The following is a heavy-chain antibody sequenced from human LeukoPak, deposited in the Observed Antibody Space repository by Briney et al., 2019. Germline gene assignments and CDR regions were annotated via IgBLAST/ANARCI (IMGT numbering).Heavy chain of an antibody. CDR2: ISYDGSNK. Sequence: GGSLRLSCAASGFTFSSYGMHWVRQAPGKGLEWVAVISYDGSNKYYADPVKGRFTISRDNSKNTLYLQMNSLRAEDTAVYYCAKTNTGFWSGYFTFWGQGTLVTVSS. J-gene: IGHJ4*02. V-gene: IGHV3-30*18. CDR1: GFTFSSYG. D-gene: IGHD3-3*01. CDR3: AKTNTGFWSGYFTF.